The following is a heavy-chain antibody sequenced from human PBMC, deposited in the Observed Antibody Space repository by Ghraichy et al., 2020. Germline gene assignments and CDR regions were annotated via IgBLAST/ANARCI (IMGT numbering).Heavy chain of an antibody. CDR2: INCNSGDT. CDR1: GYTFTGYY. Sequence: ASVKVSCKTSGYTFTGYYIHWVRQAPGQGLEWMGLINCNSGDTNSAQNFRGRVTMTRDTSITTVYMELSRLTSDDTALYYCAREYDTGWSTGYWGQGTLVTVSS. V-gene: IGHV1-2*02. CDR3: AREYDTGWSTGY. J-gene: IGHJ4*02. D-gene: IGHD6-19*01.